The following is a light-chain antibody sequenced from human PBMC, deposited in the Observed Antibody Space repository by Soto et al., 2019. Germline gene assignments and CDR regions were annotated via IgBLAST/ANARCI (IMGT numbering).Light chain of an antibody. J-gene: IGLJ2*01. CDR2: DVS. V-gene: IGLV2-14*03. Sequence: QSVLTQPASVAGSPGPSITISFTETNNEVGIYTYVAWYQHHPRKAHKLMIYDVSNRPSGVSDRFSGSKSGNTASLTISGLQTEDEDDYFCSLYRGANKEIFGGGTKLTV. CDR3: SLYRGANKEI. CDR1: NNEVGIYTY.